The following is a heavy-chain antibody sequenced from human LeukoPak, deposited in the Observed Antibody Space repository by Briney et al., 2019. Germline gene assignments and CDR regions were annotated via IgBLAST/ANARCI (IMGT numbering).Heavy chain of an antibody. D-gene: IGHD2-15*01. V-gene: IGHV4-59*01. CDR2: IYYSGSN. J-gene: IGHJ6*02. Sequence: SETLSLTCTVSGGSIGSYYWSWIRQPPGKGLEWIGYIYYSGSNNYNPSLKSRVTISVDTSKNQFSLKLSSVTAADTAVYYCARVGYCSGGSCYSGSYYYYGMDVWGQGTTVTVSS. CDR3: ARVGYCSGGSCYSGSYYYYGMDV. CDR1: GGSIGSYY.